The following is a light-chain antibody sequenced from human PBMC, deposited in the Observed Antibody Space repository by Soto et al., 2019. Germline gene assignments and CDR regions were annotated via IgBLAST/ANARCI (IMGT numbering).Light chain of an antibody. J-gene: IGKJ1*01. CDR2: DAS. V-gene: IGKV1-5*01. CDR1: QSVNKW. Sequence: IQLTQSPSSLSASVGDRVTITCRASQSVNKWLAWFQQKPGKVPKLLIFDASTLQTGVPSRFSGSGSGTEFTLTISSLQPDDFATYYCQQYNSYWTFGQGTKVDI. CDR3: QQYNSYWT.